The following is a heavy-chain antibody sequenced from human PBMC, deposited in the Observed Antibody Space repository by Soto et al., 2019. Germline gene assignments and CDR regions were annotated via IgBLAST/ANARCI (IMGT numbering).Heavy chain of an antibody. V-gene: IGHV1-18*04. Sequence: SSLKVTCKASGWTFNYYGISWVRQAPGQVLEWVGWISAHNGDTKYAQNLQGRLTLTTDTSTSTAYMELTSLTSDDTAVYYCARDWSRYFDSSGLMWFYWGKGTLVTVSS. CDR1: GWTFNYYG. J-gene: IGHJ4*02. CDR3: ARDWSRYFDSSGLMWFY. CDR2: ISAHNGDT. D-gene: IGHD3-22*01.